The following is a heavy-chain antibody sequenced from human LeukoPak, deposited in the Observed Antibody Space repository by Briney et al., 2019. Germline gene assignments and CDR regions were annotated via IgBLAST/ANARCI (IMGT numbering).Heavy chain of an antibody. D-gene: IGHD3-16*01. Sequence: PSETLSLTGSVSGGSISSYYWSWIRQPPGKGLEWIGYIYYSGSTNYNPSLKSRVTISLDTSKNQFSLKLTSVTAADTAVYYCARAPIPYDRSRTDYRFDPWGQGTLVTVSS. V-gene: IGHV4-59*01. CDR1: GGSISSYY. J-gene: IGHJ5*02. CDR2: IYYSGST. CDR3: ARAPIPYDRSRTDYRFDP.